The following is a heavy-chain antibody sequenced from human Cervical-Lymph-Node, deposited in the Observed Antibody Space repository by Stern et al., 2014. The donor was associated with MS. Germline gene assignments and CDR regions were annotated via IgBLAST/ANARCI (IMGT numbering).Heavy chain of an antibody. CDR3: AKDTTTAAKGYGAFES. CDR2: ISWKSGSI. CDR1: GFTFDDYA. D-gene: IGHD2-15*01. V-gene: IGHV3-9*01. J-gene: IGHJ3*02. Sequence: EVQLVESGGGLVQPGRSLNLSCAASGFTFDDYAMHWVRLAPGKGLEWVAVISWKSGSIGYADSVKGRFTIFRDNAKNSLYLQMSSLRGEDTALYYCAKDTTTAAKGYGAFESWGQGTMVTVSS.